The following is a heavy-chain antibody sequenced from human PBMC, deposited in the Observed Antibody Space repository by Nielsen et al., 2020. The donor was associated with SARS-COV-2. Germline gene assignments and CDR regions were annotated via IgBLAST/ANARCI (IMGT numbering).Heavy chain of an antibody. V-gene: IGHV3-74*01. J-gene: IGHJ6*02. CDR1: GFTFSSYW. D-gene: IGHD2-2*01. CDR2: ITSDGSRT. CDR3: ARHPVVVVPAAVSYYYYGMDV. Sequence: GESLKISCAASGFTFSSYWMSWVRQAPGKGLVWVSRITSDGSRTTYADSVQGRFTISRDNAKNTLYLQMNSLRAEDTAVYYCARHPVVVVPAAVSYYYYGMDVWGQGTTVTVSS.